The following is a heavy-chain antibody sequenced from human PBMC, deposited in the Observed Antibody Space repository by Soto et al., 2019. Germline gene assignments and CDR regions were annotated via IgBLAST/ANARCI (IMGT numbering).Heavy chain of an antibody. D-gene: IGHD2-21*02. CDR1: GYTFTSYY. J-gene: IGHJ6*02. Sequence: EASVKVSCKASGYTFTSYYMHWVRQAPGQGLEWMGIINPSGGSTSYAQKFQGRVTMTRDTSTSTVYMELSSLRSEDTAVYYCARPYCGGDCYSDYYYGMDVWGQGTTVTVSS. CDR2: INPSGGST. V-gene: IGHV1-46*01. CDR3: ARPYCGGDCYSDYYYGMDV.